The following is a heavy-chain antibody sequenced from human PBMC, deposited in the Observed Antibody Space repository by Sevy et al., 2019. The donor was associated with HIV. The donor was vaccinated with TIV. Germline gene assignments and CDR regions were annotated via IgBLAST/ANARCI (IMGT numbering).Heavy chain of an antibody. D-gene: IGHD3-22*01. CDR3: AKDRIYYYDSSGYSDY. J-gene: IGHJ4*02. CDR2: ISGSGGST. Sequence: GGSLRLSCAASGFTFSSYAMSWVRQAPGKGLEWVSAISGSGGSTYYADSVKGRFTISRDNSKNPRYLQMNSLRAEDTAVYYCAKDRIYYYDSSGYSDYWGQGTLVTVSS. V-gene: IGHV3-23*01. CDR1: GFTFSSYA.